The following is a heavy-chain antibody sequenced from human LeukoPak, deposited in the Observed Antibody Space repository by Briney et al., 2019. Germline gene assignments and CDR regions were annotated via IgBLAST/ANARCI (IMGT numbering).Heavy chain of an antibody. CDR3: ARGPRRLLNIVVVPAAPNWFDP. V-gene: IGHV4-34*01. CDR2: INHSGST. Sequence: SETLSLTCDVYGGSFSGYYWSWIRQPPGKGLEWIGEINHSGSTNYNPSLKNRVTISIDTSKNQSSLKLSSVTAADTAVYYCARGPRRLLNIVVVPAAPNWFDPWGQGTLVTVSS. CDR1: GGSFSGYY. J-gene: IGHJ5*02. D-gene: IGHD2-2*01.